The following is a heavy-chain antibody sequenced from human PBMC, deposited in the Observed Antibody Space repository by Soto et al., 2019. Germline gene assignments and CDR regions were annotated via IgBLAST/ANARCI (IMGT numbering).Heavy chain of an antibody. CDR3: AKSLAARHYYYGMDV. D-gene: IGHD6-6*01. J-gene: IGHJ6*02. V-gene: IGHV3-21*01. Sequence: GGSLRLSCAASGFTFSSYSMNWVRQAPGKGLEWVSSISSSSSYIYYADSVKGRFTISRDNAKNSLYLQMNSLRAEDTAVYYCAKSLAARHYYYGMDVWGQGTTVTVSS. CDR2: ISSSSSYI. CDR1: GFTFSSYS.